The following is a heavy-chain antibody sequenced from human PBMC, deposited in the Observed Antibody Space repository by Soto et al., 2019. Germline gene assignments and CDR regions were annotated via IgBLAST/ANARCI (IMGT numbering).Heavy chain of an antibody. J-gene: IGHJ4*02. CDR3: ARATLGYCTNGVCYTSDYFDY. Sequence: SETLSLTCTVSGGSISSGGYYWSWIRQHPGKGLEWIGYIYYSGSTYYNPSLKSRVTISVDTSKNQFSLKLSSVTAADTAVYYCARATLGYCTNGVCYTSDYFDYWGQGTLVTVSS. V-gene: IGHV4-31*03. CDR2: IYYSGST. CDR1: GGSISSGGYY. D-gene: IGHD2-8*01.